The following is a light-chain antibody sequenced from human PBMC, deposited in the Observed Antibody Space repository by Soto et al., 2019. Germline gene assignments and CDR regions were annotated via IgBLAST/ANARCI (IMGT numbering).Light chain of an antibody. CDR1: SSDVGGYNY. CDR2: EVS. V-gene: IGLV2-14*01. CDR3: ISYTSSSTSYV. Sequence: QSVLTQPASVSGSPGQSITISCTGTSSDVGGYNYVAWYQQHPGKVPRLMIYEVSNRPSGVSNRFSGSKSGSTASLTISGLQAEDEDNYYCISYTSSSTSYVSGTGTKVTVL. J-gene: IGLJ1*01.